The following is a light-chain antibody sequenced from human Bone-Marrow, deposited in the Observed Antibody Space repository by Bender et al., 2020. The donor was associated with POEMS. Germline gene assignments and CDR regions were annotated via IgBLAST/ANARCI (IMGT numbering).Light chain of an antibody. Sequence: QSVLTQPPSVSEAPRQRVTISCSGSSSNIGNNAVNWYQQVPGKAPELLIYYDDLLSSGVSDRFSGSKSGTSASLAISGRQSEDEADYYCAAWDDSLNGVVFGGGTKLTVL. CDR1: SSNIGNNA. V-gene: IGLV1-36*01. CDR3: AAWDDSLNGVV. J-gene: IGLJ2*01. CDR2: YDD.